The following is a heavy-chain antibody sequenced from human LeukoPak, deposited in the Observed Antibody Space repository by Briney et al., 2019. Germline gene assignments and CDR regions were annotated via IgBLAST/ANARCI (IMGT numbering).Heavy chain of an antibody. Sequence: GESLKISCKDSGYSFTSYWIGWVRQLPGKGLEWMGIIWPSDSDTRYSPSLQGRVIISADKSISTAYLQWSSLKASDTAIYYCARPNVYWGQGTLVTVSS. CDR3: ARPNVY. J-gene: IGHJ4*02. D-gene: IGHD4/OR15-4a*01. CDR1: GYSFTSYW. CDR2: IWPSDSDT. V-gene: IGHV5-51*01.